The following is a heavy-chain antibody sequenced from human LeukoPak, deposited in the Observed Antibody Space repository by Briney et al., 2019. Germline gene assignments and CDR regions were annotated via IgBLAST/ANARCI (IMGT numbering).Heavy chain of an antibody. J-gene: IGHJ4*02. CDR2: MNPHSGNT. D-gene: IGHD3-10*01. CDR3: ARGPIYASGSYFDY. V-gene: IGHV1-8*01. Sequence: ASVKVSCKASGYTFIDFDINWVRQAPGQGLKWMGWMNPHSGNTVYTQKLHGRVTMTRDTSISTAYMELSSLRSDDTAVYYCARGPIYASGSYFDYWGQGTLVTVSS. CDR1: GYTFIDFD.